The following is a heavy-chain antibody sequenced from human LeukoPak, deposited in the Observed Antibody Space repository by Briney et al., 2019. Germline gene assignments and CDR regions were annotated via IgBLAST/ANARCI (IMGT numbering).Heavy chain of an antibody. Sequence: SETLSLTCTVSGGSISSGGYYWSWIRQHPGKGLEWIGYIYYSGSTYYNPSLKSRVTISVDTSKNQFSPKLSSVTAADTAVYYCARTLPTRNDYGGSDAFDIWGQGTMVTVSS. J-gene: IGHJ3*02. CDR3: ARTLPTRNDYGGSDAFDI. CDR2: IYYSGST. CDR1: GGSISSGGYY. D-gene: IGHD4-23*01. V-gene: IGHV4-31*03.